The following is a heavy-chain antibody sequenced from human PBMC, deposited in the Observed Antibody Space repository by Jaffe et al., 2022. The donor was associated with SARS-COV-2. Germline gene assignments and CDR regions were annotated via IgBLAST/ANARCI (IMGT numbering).Heavy chain of an antibody. CDR3: ARHSSGYEHFDY. D-gene: IGHD5-12*01. CDR2: VYNSGST. V-gene: IGHV4-39*01. J-gene: IGHJ4*02. CDR1: GGSISSYGYY. Sequence: QLQLQESGPGLVKPSETLSLICSVSGGSISSYGYYWGWIRQPPGKGLEWIGSVYNSGSTYYKSSLKSRVTISADTPKNQFSLKVTSVTAADTAVYYCARHSSGYEHFDYWGQGTLVTVSS.